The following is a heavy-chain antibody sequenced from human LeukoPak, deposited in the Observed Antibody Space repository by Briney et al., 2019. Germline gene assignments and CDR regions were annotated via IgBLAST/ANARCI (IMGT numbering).Heavy chain of an antibody. Sequence: PGGSLRLSWAASGFTFSSYSMNWVRQAPGKGLEWVSSISSSSSYIYYADSVKGRFTISRDNAKNSLYLQMNSLRAEDTAVYYCARLIVVVPAANDAFDIWGQGTMVTVSS. J-gene: IGHJ3*02. V-gene: IGHV3-21*01. CDR1: GFTFSSYS. D-gene: IGHD2-2*01. CDR2: ISSSSSYI. CDR3: ARLIVVVPAANDAFDI.